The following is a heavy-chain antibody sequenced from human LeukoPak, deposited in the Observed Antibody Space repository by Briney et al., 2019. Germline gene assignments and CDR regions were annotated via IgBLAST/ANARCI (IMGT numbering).Heavy chain of an antibody. V-gene: IGHV3-21*01. CDR3: TTKRGYSYGYAD. CDR2: ISVSGSYI. J-gene: IGHJ4*02. Sequence: GGSLRLSCAASGFTFSSYSMNWVRQAPGKGLEWVSSISVSGSYISYADSVKGRFTISRDNSKNTLYLQMNSLRAEDTAVYYCTTKRGYSYGYADWGQGTLVTVSS. CDR1: GFTFSSYS. D-gene: IGHD5-18*01.